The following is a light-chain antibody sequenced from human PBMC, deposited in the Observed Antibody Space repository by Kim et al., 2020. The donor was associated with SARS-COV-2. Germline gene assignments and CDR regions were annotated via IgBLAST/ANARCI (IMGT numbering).Light chain of an antibody. CDR2: AAS. J-gene: IGKJ5*01. CDR3: QQSYGTPGT. CDR1: QSISSY. Sequence: DIQMTQSPSSLSASVGDRVTITCRASQSISSYLNWYQQKPGKAPKLLIYAASSLQSGVPSRFSGSGSGTDFTLSIRSLQPEDFATYYCQQSYGTPGTFCPGTRLEIK. V-gene: IGKV1-39*01.